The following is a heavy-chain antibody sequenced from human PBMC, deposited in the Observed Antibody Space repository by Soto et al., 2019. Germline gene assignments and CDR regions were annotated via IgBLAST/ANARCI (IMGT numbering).Heavy chain of an antibody. CDR1: GYTFSSYA. V-gene: IGHV3-23*01. Sequence: GASVKVSCKASGYTFSSYAMSWVRQAPGKGLKWVSTISGSGAGTYYADSVKGRFTISRDNSKNTVYLLMNSLRAEDTAVYYCAKEYSTGLQYFQHWGQGSLVTVSS. J-gene: IGHJ1*01. D-gene: IGHD2-8*02. CDR3: AKEYSTGLQYFQH. CDR2: ISGSGAGT.